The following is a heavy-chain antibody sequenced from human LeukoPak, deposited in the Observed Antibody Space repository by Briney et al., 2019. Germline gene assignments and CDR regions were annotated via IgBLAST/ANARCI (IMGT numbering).Heavy chain of an antibody. Sequence: VSVKVSCKASVYTLSGYQLHWVRQAPGQGLEWMGWISPNSDGTHYAQKFQGRVTMTRDTSINTVYMELRRLRSDDTAVYYCARERSPEDYMDVWGKGTTVTVSS. V-gene: IGHV1-2*02. J-gene: IGHJ6*03. CDR3: ARERSPEDYMDV. CDR1: VYTLSGYQ. CDR2: ISPNSDGT.